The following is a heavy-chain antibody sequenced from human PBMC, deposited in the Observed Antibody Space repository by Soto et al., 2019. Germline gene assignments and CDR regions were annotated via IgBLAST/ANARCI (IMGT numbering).Heavy chain of an antibody. V-gene: IGHV4-59*01. Sequence: PSETLSLTCTVSGGSISSYYWSWIRQPPGKGLEWIGYIYYSGSTNYNPSLKSRVTISVDTSKNQFSLKLSSVTAADTAVYYCARADILTGYLYWGQGTLVTVSS. J-gene: IGHJ4*02. CDR3: ARADILTGYLY. D-gene: IGHD3-9*01. CDR2: IYYSGST. CDR1: GGSISSYY.